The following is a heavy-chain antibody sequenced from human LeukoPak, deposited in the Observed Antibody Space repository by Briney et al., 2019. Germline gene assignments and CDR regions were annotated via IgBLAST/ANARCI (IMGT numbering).Heavy chain of an antibody. D-gene: IGHD3-22*01. CDR3: ARGFRGYYDSSGSRRGAFDI. CDR1: GGSFSGYY. Sequence: SETLSLTCAVYGGSFSGYYWSWIRQPPGKWLEWIGEINPNGSTNYNPSLKSRVTISVDTSKNQFSLKLSSVTAADTAVYYCARGFRGYYDSSGSRRGAFDIWGQGTMVTVSS. CDR2: INPNGST. J-gene: IGHJ3*02. V-gene: IGHV4-34*01.